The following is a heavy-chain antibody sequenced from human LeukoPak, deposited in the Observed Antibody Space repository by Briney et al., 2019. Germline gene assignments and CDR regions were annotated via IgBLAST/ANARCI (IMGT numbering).Heavy chain of an antibody. CDR1: GGSFSGYY. CDR3: ARDGYSGNDGL. V-gene: IGHV4-34*01. CDR2: INHSRST. J-gene: IGHJ4*02. Sequence: SATLSLTCAVYGGSFSGYYWSWIRQPPGKGLQWIGEINHSRSTNYNPSLKSRVTISVDTSKNQFSLKLSSVTAADTAVYYCARDGYSGNDGLWGQGTLVTVSS. D-gene: IGHD5-12*01.